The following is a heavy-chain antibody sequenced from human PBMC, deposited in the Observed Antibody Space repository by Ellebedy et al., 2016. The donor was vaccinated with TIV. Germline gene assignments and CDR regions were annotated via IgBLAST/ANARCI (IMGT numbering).Heavy chain of an antibody. J-gene: IGHJ5*02. Sequence: SLKISCAASGFTFDDYAMHWVRQVPGKGLEWVAGISGNSGKLGYADSVKGRFTISRDNAKNSLYLQMNSLRTEDTALYYCVKGPTFMIMRGWFDPWGQGTLVTVSS. V-gene: IGHV3-9*01. CDR1: GFTFDDYA. D-gene: IGHD3-16*01. CDR2: ISGNSGKL. CDR3: VKGPTFMIMRGWFDP.